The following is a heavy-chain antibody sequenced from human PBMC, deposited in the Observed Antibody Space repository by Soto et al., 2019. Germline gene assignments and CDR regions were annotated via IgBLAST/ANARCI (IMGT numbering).Heavy chain of an antibody. D-gene: IGHD2-2*01. CDR3: ARHYCSSTSCYEMGDAFDI. V-gene: IGHV4-59*01. J-gene: IGHJ3*02. CDR2: IYYSGST. Sequence: SETLSLTCTVSGGSISSYYWSWIRQPPGKGLEWIGYIYYSGSTNYNPSLKSRVTISVDTSKNQFSLKLSSVTAADTAVYYCARHYCSSTSCYEMGDAFDIWGQGTMVTVSS. CDR1: GGSISSYY.